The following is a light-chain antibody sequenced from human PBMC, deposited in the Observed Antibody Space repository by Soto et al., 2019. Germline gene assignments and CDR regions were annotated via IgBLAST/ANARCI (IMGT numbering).Light chain of an antibody. CDR1: SSDVGGYNY. V-gene: IGLV2-14*01. CDR2: DVS. CDR3: SSYTSIITGV. J-gene: IGLJ2*01. Sequence: QSALPQPASVSGSPGQSITISCTGTSSDVGGYNYVSWYQQHPGKAPKLMIYDVSNRPSGVSNRFSGSKSGNTDSLTISGLQAEDEADYYCSSYTSIITGVFGGGTKLTVI.